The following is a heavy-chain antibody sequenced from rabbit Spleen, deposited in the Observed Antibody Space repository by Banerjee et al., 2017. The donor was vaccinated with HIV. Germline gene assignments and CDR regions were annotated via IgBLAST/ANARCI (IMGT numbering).Heavy chain of an antibody. CDR1: GFSFSSSW. CDR2: IDTSDGDT. V-gene: IGHV1S45*01. Sequence: LEESGGGLVKPGGTLTLTCTVSGFSFSSSWICWVRQAPGKGLEWIACIDTSDGDTDYANWPKGRFTISKTSSTTVTLQMTSLTAADTATYFCARDTSSSFSSYGMDLWGQGTLVTVS. D-gene: IGHD1-1*01. CDR3: ARDTSSSFSSYGMDL. J-gene: IGHJ6*01.